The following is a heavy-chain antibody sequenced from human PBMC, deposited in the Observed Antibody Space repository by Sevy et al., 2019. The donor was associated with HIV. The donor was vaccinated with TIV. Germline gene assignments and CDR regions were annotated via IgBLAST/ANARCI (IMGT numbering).Heavy chain of an antibody. CDR2: ISYDGSDK. D-gene: IGHD2-2*01. V-gene: IGHV3-30*04. J-gene: IGHJ4*02. Sequence: GGYLRLSCAASGFTFSSYTMHWVRQAPGKGLEWVALISYDGSDKYYGDSVKGRFTISRDNSKNTLYLQMNSLTPGDTAVYYCARDRYAGPSMSYLDYWAQGTLVTVSS. CDR3: ARDRYAGPSMSYLDY. CDR1: GFTFSSYT.